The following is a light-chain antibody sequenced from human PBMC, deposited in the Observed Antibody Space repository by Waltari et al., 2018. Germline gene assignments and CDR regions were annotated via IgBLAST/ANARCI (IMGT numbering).Light chain of an antibody. CDR2: AAS. J-gene: IGKJ1*01. V-gene: IGKV1-8*01. CDR1: KGSSSY. Sequence: ALRMTQSPSSLPASTGDRVTFTCRASKGSSSYLAWYKQKPGKAPQLLIYAASTLQSGVPSRFSGSGSGTDFTLTISCLQSEDFATYYCQQYYSYPWTFGPGTKVEIK. CDR3: QQYYSYPWT.